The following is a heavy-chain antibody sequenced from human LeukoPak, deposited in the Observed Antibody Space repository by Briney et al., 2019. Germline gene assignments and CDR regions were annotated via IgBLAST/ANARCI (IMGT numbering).Heavy chain of an antibody. J-gene: IGHJ4*02. CDR1: GGSFSGYY. CDR3: AREKDYDFWSGYYYFDY. Sequence: SETLSLTCAVYGGSFSGYYWGWIRQPPGKGLEWIGSIYHSGSTYYNPSLKSRVTISVDTSKNQFSLKLSSVTAADTAVYYCAREKDYDFWSGYYYFDYWGQGTLVTVSS. V-gene: IGHV4-38-2*02. CDR2: IYHSGST. D-gene: IGHD3-3*01.